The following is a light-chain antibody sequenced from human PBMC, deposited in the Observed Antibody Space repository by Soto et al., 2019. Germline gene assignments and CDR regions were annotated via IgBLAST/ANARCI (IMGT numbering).Light chain of an antibody. J-gene: IGKJ5*01. Sequence: DIQMTQSPSSLSASVGDRVTITCRASQSIDTYLNWYQQKPGTAPKLLIYAASSLQSGVPSRFSGSGSGTDFTLTISSLQPEDFATYYCQQYDNLPLIFGQGTRLEI. CDR2: AAS. V-gene: IGKV1-33*01. CDR1: QSIDTY. CDR3: QQYDNLPLI.